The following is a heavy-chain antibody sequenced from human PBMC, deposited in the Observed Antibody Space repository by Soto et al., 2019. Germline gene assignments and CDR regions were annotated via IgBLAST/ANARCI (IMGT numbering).Heavy chain of an antibody. CDR3: IQSRCGGDCLQSYASYYYYGMDV. D-gene: IGHD2-21*02. CDR2: FYWDDDK. Sequence: SGPTLVNPTPTLTLTCTFSAFSLSTGGVGVGRIRQPPGKAIEWLALFYWDDDKRYSPSLRSRLTITKDTSKNQVVLTMSNMDPVDTATYYCIQSRCGGDCLQSYASYYYYGMDVWGQGTTVTVSS. J-gene: IGHJ6*02. CDR1: AFSLSTGGVG. V-gene: IGHV2-5*02.